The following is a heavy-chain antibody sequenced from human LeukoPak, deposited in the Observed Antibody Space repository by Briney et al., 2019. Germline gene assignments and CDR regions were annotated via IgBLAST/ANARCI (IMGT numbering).Heavy chain of an antibody. V-gene: IGHV4-4*07. J-gene: IGHJ5*02. CDR2: IYTSGST. CDR1: GGSISSHY. CDR3: ARDGIVVVPAAIAANWFDP. D-gene: IGHD2-2*01. Sequence: PSETLSLTCTVSGGSISSHYWSWIRQPPGKGLEWIGRIYTSGSTNYNPSLKSRVTMSVDTSKNQFSLKLSSVTAADTAVYYCARDGIVVVPAAIAANWFDPWGQGTLVTVSS.